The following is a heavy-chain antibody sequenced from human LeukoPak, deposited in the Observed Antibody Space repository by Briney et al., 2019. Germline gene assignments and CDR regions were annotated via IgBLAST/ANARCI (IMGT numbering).Heavy chain of an antibody. CDR2: INHSGST. V-gene: IGHV4-34*01. J-gene: IGHJ6*02. CDR3: ASRRYCSSTSCPTPPRYYYYGMDV. CDR1: GGSFSGYY. D-gene: IGHD2-2*01. Sequence: SETLSLTCAVYGGSFSGYYWSWIRQPPGKGLEWIGEINHSGSTNYNPSLKSRVTISVDTSKNQFSLKLSFVTAADTAVYYCASRRYCSSTSCPTPPRYYYYGMDVWGQGTTVTVSS.